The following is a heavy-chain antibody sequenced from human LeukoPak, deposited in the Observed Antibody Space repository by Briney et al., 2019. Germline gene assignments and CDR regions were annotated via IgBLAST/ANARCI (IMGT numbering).Heavy chain of an antibody. D-gene: IGHD3-22*01. Sequence: SETLSLTCAVYGGSFSGYYWSWIRQPAGKGLEWIGEINHSGSTNYNPSLKSRVTISVDTSKNQFSLKLSSVTAADTAVYYCARAAGYYDSSGYQAWGQGTLVTVSS. V-gene: IGHV4-34*01. J-gene: IGHJ5*02. CDR3: ARAAGYYDSSGYQA. CDR2: INHSGST. CDR1: GGSFSGYY.